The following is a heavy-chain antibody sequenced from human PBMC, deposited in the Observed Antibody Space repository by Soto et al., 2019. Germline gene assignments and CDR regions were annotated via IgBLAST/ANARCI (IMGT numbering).Heavy chain of an antibody. J-gene: IGHJ4*02. Sequence: SETMSLTWPVSGCSISSYCWSWIRQPPGKGLEWIGYIYYSGSTNYNPSLKSRVTISVDTSKNQFSLKLSSVTAADTAVYYCATYAGYSNDYWGQGTLVTVSS. V-gene: IGHV4-59*08. CDR1: GCSISSYC. CDR2: IYYSGST. CDR3: ATYAGYSNDY. D-gene: IGHD2-15*01.